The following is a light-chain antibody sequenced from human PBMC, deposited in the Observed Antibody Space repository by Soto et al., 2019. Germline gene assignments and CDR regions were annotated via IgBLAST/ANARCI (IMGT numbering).Light chain of an antibody. V-gene: IGKV3-20*01. CDR3: QQYGRLPLT. CDR1: QSVSNSF. J-gene: IGKJ4*01. Sequence: EIVLTQSPGTLSLSPGERATLSCRASQSVSNSFLAWYQQKRGQAPRLLIYGASSRATGIPGRFSGTVSGTDFTLTISRLEPEDFAVYYCQQYGRLPLTFGGGTKVEIK. CDR2: GAS.